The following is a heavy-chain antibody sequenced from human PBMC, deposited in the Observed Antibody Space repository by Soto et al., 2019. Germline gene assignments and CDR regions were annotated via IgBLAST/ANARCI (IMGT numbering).Heavy chain of an antibody. CDR3: ASDQSSSFKRDYYYGMDV. D-gene: IGHD6-6*01. V-gene: IGHV3-21*01. CDR1: GFTFSSYS. Sequence: EVQLVESGGGLVKPGGSLRLSCAASGFTFSSYSMNWVRQAPGKGLEWVSSISSSSSYIYYADSVKGRFTISRDNAKNSLYLQMNSLRAEDTAVYYCASDQSSSFKRDYYYGMDVWGKGTTVTVSS. J-gene: IGHJ6*04. CDR2: ISSSSSYI.